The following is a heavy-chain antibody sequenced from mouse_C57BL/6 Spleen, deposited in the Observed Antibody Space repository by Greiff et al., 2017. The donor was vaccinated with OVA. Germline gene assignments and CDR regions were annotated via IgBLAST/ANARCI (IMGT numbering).Heavy chain of an antibody. Sequence: EVHLVESGGDLVKPGGSLKLSCAASGFTFSSYGMSWVRQTPDKRLEWVATISSGGSYTYYPDSVKGRFTISRDNAKNTLYLQMSSLKSEDTAMYYCARQGDGGYFDVWGTGTTVTVSS. CDR3: ARQGDGGYFDV. D-gene: IGHD2-3*01. V-gene: IGHV5-6*01. J-gene: IGHJ1*03. CDR1: GFTFSSYG. CDR2: ISSGGSYT.